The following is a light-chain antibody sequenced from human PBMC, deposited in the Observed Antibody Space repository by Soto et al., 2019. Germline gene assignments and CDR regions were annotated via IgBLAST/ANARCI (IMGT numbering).Light chain of an antibody. V-gene: IGKV3-20*01. J-gene: IGKJ1*01. CDR3: QQYGSWT. CDR1: QTISSNN. CDR2: VTS. Sequence: EIVLTQSPGTLSVSPGERATLSCRASQTISSNNLAWYQQKPGQAPSLLIYVTSSRATGIPDRFSGSGSGTDFTLTISRLEPEDAAIYYCQQYGSWTFGQGTKVEI.